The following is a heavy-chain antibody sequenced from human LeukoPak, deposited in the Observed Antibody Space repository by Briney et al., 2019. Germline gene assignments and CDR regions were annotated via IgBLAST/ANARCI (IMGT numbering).Heavy chain of an antibody. V-gene: IGHV3-30-3*01. CDR2: IAYDSSNT. CDR1: AFTFSDHS. D-gene: IGHD1-26*01. J-gene: IGHJ4*02. CDR3: ARVGGGNYHPLDY. Sequence: GGSLRLSCAASAFTFSDHSMHWVRQAPGKGLEWVSSIAYDSSNTYYADSVKGRFTISRDNSKNTLYLQLSSLRIEDTAAYYCARVGGGNYHPLDYWGQGTLVTVSS.